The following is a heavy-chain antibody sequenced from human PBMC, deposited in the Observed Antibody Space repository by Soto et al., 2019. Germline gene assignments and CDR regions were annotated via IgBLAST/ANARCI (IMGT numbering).Heavy chain of an antibody. D-gene: IGHD3-16*01. J-gene: IGHJ4*02. CDR2: IYYSGST. CDR1: GGSISSSSYY. V-gene: IGHV4-39*07. CDR3: ARNSEDLGEFNY. Sequence: SETLSLTCTVSGGSISSSSYYWGWIRQPPGKGLERIGSIYYSGSTYYNPSLKSRVTISVDTSKNQFSLKLSSVTAADTAVYYCARNSEDLGEFNYWGQGTLVTVSS.